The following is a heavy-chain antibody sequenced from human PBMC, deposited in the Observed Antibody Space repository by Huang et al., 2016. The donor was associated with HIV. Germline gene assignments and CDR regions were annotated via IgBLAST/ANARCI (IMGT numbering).Heavy chain of an antibody. D-gene: IGHD6-19*01. V-gene: IGHV3-30*03. J-gene: IGHJ1*01. Sequence: QVQLVESGGGVVQPGRSLRLSCAASGFIFSNYGMHWVRQAPGKGLEWVAFISYDGSNKYYTDSVKGRFSISRDNSKNTLYLQMNSLRAEDTAVYYCALKGDSSGWEYFRQWGQGTLVTVSS. CDR1: GFIFSNYG. CDR2: ISYDGSNK. CDR3: ALKGDSSGWEYFRQ.